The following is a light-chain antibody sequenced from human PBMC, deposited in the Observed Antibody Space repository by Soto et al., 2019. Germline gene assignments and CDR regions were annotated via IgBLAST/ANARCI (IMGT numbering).Light chain of an antibody. CDR1: SSNIGAGYD. CDR3: QSYDSSLSASVV. Sequence: QSVLTQPPSVSGAPGQRVTISCTGSSSNIGAGYDVHWYQQLPGTAPKLLIYGNINRPSGVPDRFSGAKSGTSGSLAITGLQADDEADYFCQSYDSSLSASVVFGGGTKLTVL. V-gene: IGLV1-40*01. J-gene: IGLJ2*01. CDR2: GNI.